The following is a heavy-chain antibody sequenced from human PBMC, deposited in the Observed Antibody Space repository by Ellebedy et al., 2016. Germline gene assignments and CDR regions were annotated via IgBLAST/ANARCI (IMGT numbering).Heavy chain of an antibody. Sequence: SETLSLTXSVSGGSFSGSDSYWGWTRQAPGKGLEWIGNIYHRGSTYYNPSLKSRVTISVDTSKNQFSLKVSSLTASDTAVYYCARRSAYDSLGNYYFDYWGQGTLVTVSS. D-gene: IGHD5-12*01. J-gene: IGHJ4*02. CDR2: IYHRGST. V-gene: IGHV4-39*07. CDR1: GGSFSGSDSY. CDR3: ARRSAYDSLGNYYFDY.